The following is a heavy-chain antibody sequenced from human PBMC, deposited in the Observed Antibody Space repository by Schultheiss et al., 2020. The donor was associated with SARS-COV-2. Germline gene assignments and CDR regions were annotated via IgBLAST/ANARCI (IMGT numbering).Heavy chain of an antibody. CDR1: GGSFSGYY. CDR2: INHSGST. V-gene: IGHV4-34*01. D-gene: IGHD2-2*01. Sequence: SETLSLTCAVYGGSFSGYYWSWIRQPPGKGLEWIGEINHSGSTNYNPSLKSRVTMSVDTSKNQFSLKLSSVTAADTAVYYCARAQYCSSTSCYPDYWGQGTLVTVSS. CDR3: ARAQYCSSTSCYPDY. J-gene: IGHJ4*02.